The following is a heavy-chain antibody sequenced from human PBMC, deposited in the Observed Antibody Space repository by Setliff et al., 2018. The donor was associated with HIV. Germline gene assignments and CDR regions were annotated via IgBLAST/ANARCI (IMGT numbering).Heavy chain of an antibody. J-gene: IGHJ4*02. CDR3: ARDQALEMATK. CDR2: ISGYNGHT. Sequence: GASVKVSCKASGYTFTNFGIGWVRQAPGQGLEWVAWISGYNGHTNYAQRFQGRVTVTTDTSTSTAYMELRSLRSDDTAVYFCARDQALEMATKWGQGTLVTVSS. D-gene: IGHD5-12*01. V-gene: IGHV1-18*01. CDR1: GYTFTNFG.